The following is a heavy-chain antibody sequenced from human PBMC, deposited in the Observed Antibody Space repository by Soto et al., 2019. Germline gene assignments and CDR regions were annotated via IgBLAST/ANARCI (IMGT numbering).Heavy chain of an antibody. Sequence: SETLSLTCTVSWESITSTSYYWGWIRQPSGKGLEWIGCIHYSGSTYYNPSLRSRVTSSVDTSKNQFSLKVSSVTAADTAVYYCARRLFSSTWPSYFDYWGEGTLVTVSS. CDR2: IHYSGST. CDR1: WESITSTSYY. CDR3: ARRLFSSTWPSYFDY. D-gene: IGHD6-13*01. V-gene: IGHV4-39*01. J-gene: IGHJ4*02.